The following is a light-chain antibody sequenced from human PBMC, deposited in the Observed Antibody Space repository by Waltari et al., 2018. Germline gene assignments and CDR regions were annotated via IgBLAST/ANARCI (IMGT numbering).Light chain of an antibody. J-gene: IGKJ4*01. CDR1: QDVGSY. CDR2: SAS. CDR3: QQYHTFPPT. V-gene: IGKV1-8*01. Sequence: AIRLTQSPSSLSASKGDRVTITCRATQDVGSYLAWYKQTPGRAPNLLIYSASTLHTGVPSRFIGDGSRTNFSLTISCLQSDDFGTYCCQQYHTFPPTFGGGTKVEIK.